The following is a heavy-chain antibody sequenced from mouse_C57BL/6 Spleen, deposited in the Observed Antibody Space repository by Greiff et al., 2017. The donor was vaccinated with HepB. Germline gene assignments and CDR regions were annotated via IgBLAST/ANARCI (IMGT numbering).Heavy chain of an antibody. CDR2: IDPSDSYT. CDR3: ARWGLDGSSYAPWFAD. V-gene: IGHV1-50*01. Sequence: VQLQQPGAELVKPGASVKLSCKASGYTFTSYWMQWVKQRPGQGLEWIGEIDPSDSYTNYNQKFKGKATLTVDTSSSTAYMQLSSLTSEDSAVYYCARWGLDGSSYAPWFADWGQGTLVTVSA. J-gene: IGHJ3*01. D-gene: IGHD1-1*01. CDR1: GYTFTSYW.